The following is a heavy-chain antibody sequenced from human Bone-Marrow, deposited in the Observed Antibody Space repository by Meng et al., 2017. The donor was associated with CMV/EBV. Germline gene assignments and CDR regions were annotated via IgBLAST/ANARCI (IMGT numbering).Heavy chain of an antibody. CDR3: AARYSSGWYYFDY. J-gene: IGHJ4*02. D-gene: IGHD6-19*01. Sequence: SVKVSCKASGFTFTSSAVQWVRQARGQRLEWIGWIVVGSGNTNYAQKFQERVTITRDMSTSTAYMELSSLRSEDTAVYYCAARYSSGWYYFDYWGQGTLVIVSS. CDR1: GFTFTSSA. V-gene: IGHV1-58*01. CDR2: IVVGSGNT.